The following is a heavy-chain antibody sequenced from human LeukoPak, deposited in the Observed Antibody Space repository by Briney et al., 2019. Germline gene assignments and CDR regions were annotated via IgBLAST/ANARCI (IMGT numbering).Heavy chain of an antibody. D-gene: IGHD3-10*01. CDR2: IYYSGST. Sequence: SETLSLTCTVSGGSISSYYWSWIRQPSGKGLEWIGYIYYSGSTNYNPSLKSRLTISLDASKNRFSLKLNSVTAADTAVYYCARDHSYYFGSQTSTLDVWGQGTAVTVSS. CDR1: GGSISSYY. V-gene: IGHV4-59*12. J-gene: IGHJ6*02. CDR3: ARDHSYYFGSQTSTLDV.